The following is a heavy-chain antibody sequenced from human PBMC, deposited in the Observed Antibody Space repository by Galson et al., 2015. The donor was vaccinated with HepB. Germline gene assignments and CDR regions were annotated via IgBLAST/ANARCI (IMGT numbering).Heavy chain of an antibody. V-gene: IGHV3-23*01. CDR3: AKNSGLKDIVVVPAAIGN. CDR2: ISGSGCST. Sequence: SLRLSCAASGFTFSSYTMSWVRQAPGKGLELVSAISGSGCSTYYADSVKGRFTISRDNSKNTLYLQMNSLRAEDTAVYYCAKNSGLKDIVVVPAAIGNWGQGTLVTVSS. CDR1: GFTFSSYT. D-gene: IGHD2-2*01. J-gene: IGHJ4*02.